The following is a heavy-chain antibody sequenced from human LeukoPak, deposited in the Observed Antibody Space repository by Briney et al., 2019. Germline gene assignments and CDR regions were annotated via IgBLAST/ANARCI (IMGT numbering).Heavy chain of an antibody. J-gene: IGHJ4*02. Sequence: SVKVSCKASGDTFSSYDISWVRQAPGQGLEWMGRIIPIFGIANYAQKFQGRVTITADKSTSTAYMELSSLRSEDTAVYYCARGEMATPFDYWGQGTLVTVSS. CDR1: GDTFSSYD. CDR3: ARGEMATPFDY. V-gene: IGHV1-69*04. D-gene: IGHD5-24*01. CDR2: IIPIFGIA.